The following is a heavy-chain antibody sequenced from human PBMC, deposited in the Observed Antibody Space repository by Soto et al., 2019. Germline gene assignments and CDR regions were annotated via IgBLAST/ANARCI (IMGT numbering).Heavy chain of an antibody. CDR3: ARDPLWGTDMVLWYFDL. CDR1: GFTFSSYA. J-gene: IGHJ2*01. Sequence: QVQLVESGGGVVQPGRSLRLSGAASGFTFSSYAMHWVRQAPGKGLEWVAVISYDGSNKYYADSVKGRFTISRDNSKNTLYLQMNSLRAEDTAVYYCARDPLWGTDMVLWYFDLWGRGTLVTVSS. D-gene: IGHD5-18*01. V-gene: IGHV3-30-3*01. CDR2: ISYDGSNK.